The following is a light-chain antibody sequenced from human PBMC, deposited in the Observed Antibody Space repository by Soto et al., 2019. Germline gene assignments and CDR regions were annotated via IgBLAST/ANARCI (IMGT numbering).Light chain of an antibody. J-gene: IGKJ2*01. Sequence: IVMTQSALSLTVTDGEPAAVTGRSSQILLHSNGYDYVDWYLQKPEQSPRLLIYLGSYLAYGVTDRFSASGSGTDFTLKISRVESEDVGVDYCRQALQTPRAFGQGTKLESK. V-gene: IGKV2-28*01. CDR2: LGS. CDR3: RQALQTPRA. CDR1: QILLHSNGYDY.